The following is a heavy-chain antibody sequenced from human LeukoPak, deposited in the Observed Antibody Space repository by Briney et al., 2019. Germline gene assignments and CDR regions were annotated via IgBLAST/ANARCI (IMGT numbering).Heavy chain of an antibody. D-gene: IGHD2-15*01. Sequence: SGTLSLTCTVSGGSISSYYWSWIRQPPGKGLEWIGYIYYSGSTNYNPSLKSRVTISVDTSKNQFSLKLSSVTAADTAVYFCARNFPGVGCSGGSCYDYWGQGTLVTVSS. CDR3: ARNFPGVGCSGGSCYDY. J-gene: IGHJ4*02. CDR1: GGSISSYY. CDR2: IYYSGST. V-gene: IGHV4-59*08.